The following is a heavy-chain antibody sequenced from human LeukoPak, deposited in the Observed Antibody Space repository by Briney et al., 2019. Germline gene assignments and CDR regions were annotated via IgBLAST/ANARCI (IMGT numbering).Heavy chain of an antibody. Sequence: SETLSLTCTVSGGSTARYYWNWIRQPPGKGLEWIGYIYYTGSTKYNSSLKSRVTISVDTSQNQISLKLSSVTAADTAVYYCARHNLVGAPFDYWGQGTLVTVSS. J-gene: IGHJ4*02. V-gene: IGHV4-59*08. D-gene: IGHD1-26*01. CDR3: ARHNLVGAPFDY. CDR1: GGSTARYY. CDR2: IYYTGST.